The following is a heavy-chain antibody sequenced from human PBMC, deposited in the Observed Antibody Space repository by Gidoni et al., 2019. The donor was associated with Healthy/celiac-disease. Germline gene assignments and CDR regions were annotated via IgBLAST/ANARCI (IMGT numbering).Heavy chain of an antibody. CDR3: ARDREDIVVVPAAMIGTFDY. D-gene: IGHD2-2*01. CDR1: GFTFSSYA. CDR2: ISYDGSNK. Sequence: QVQLVESGGGVVQPGRSLRLSCPASGFTFSSYAMPWVRQAPGKGLEWVAVISYDGSNKYYADSVKGRFTISRDNSKNTLYLQMNSLRAEDTAVYYCARDREDIVVVPAAMIGTFDYWGQGTLVTVSS. J-gene: IGHJ4*02. V-gene: IGHV3-30-3*01.